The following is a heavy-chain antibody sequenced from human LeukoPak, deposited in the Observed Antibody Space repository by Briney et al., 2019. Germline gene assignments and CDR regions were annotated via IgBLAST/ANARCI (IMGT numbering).Heavy chain of an antibody. CDR2: ISAYNGNT. Sequence: ASVKVSCKASGYTFTSYGISWVRQAPGQGLEWMGWISAYNGNTNYAQKLQGRVTMTTDTSTSTAYMELRSLRSDDTAVYYCARVVQSSGWYAKWFCFDYWGQGTLVTVSS. D-gene: IGHD6-19*01. CDR1: GYTFTSYG. J-gene: IGHJ4*02. V-gene: IGHV1-18*01. CDR3: ARVVQSSGWYAKWFCFDY.